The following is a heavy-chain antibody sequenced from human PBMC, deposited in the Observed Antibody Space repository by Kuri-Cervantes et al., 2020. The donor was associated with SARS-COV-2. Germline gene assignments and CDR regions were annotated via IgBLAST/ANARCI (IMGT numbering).Heavy chain of an antibody. J-gene: IGHJ5*02. Sequence: GGSLRLSCKASGGTFSSYAISWVRQAPGQGLEWMGGIIPIFGTANYAQKFQGRVTITADKSTSTAYMELSSLRSEDTAVYYCARLMVYARERAFDPWGQGILVTVSS. V-gene: IGHV1-69*06. CDR3: ARLMVYARERAFDP. CDR2: IIPIFGTA. CDR1: GGTFSSYA. D-gene: IGHD2-8*01.